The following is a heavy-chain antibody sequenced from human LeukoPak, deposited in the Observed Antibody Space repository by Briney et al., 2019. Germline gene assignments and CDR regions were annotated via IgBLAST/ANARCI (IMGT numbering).Heavy chain of an antibody. V-gene: IGHV1-18*01. Sequence: GASVKVSCKASGYTFTSYGISWVRQAPGQGLEWMGWISAYNGNTNYAQKLQGRVTMTTDTSTSTAYMELRSLRSDDTAVYYCARDSGDGVVVAITTSYGMDVWGQGTTVTVSS. CDR3: ARDSGDGVVVAITTSYGMDV. CDR2: ISAYNGNT. J-gene: IGHJ6*02. CDR1: GYTFTSYG. D-gene: IGHD3-22*01.